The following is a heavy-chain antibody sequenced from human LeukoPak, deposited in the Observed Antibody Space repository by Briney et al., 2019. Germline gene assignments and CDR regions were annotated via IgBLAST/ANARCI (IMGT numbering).Heavy chain of an antibody. CDR3: AKFESEVLTGYTETFDY. CDR1: GFTFSSYA. D-gene: IGHD3-9*01. CDR2: ISGSGGST. Sequence: GGSLRLSCAASGFTFSSYAMSWVRQAPGKGLEWVSAISGSGGSTYYADSVKGRFTISRDNSKNTLYLQMNSLRAEDTAVYYCAKFESEVLTGYTETFDYWGQGTLVTVSS. V-gene: IGHV3-23*01. J-gene: IGHJ4*02.